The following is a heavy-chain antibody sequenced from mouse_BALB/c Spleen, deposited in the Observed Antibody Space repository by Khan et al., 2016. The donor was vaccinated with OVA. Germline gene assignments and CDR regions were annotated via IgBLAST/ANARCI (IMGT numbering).Heavy chain of an antibody. Sequence: QMQLEESGAELARPGASVKLSCKASGSTFPSYTMHWVKQRPGQGLEWIGYINPSSGYTKYNQKFKDKATLTADKSSSTAYMQLSSLTSEDSAVYYCARTHERWGQGTTLTVSS. CDR2: INPSSGYT. V-gene: IGHV1-4*01. CDR3: ARTHER. J-gene: IGHJ2*01. CDR1: GSTFPSYT.